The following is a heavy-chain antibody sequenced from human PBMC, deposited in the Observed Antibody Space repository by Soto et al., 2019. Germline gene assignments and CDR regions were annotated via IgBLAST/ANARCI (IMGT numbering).Heavy chain of an antibody. CDR2: IYYSGST. V-gene: IGHV4-59*01. J-gene: IGHJ5*02. Sequence: EPLSLTCTASGGSISSYYWSWIRQPPGKGLEWIGYIYYSGSTNYNPSLKSRVTISVDTSKNQFSLKLSSVTAADTAVYYCARVVSAVGYDILTGPSFDPWGQGTLVTVSS. CDR1: GGSISSYY. CDR3: ARVVSAVGYDILTGPSFDP. D-gene: IGHD3-9*01.